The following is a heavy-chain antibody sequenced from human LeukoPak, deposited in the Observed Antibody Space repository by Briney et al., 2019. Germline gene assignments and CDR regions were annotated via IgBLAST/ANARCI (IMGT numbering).Heavy chain of an antibody. D-gene: IGHD4-23*01. Sequence: SSETLSLTCTVSGGSISSSSYYWGWIRQPPGKGLEWIERIYYSESTYYIPSLKSRVTISVDTSKNQFSLKLSSVTAADTAVYYCARSGYYGGNPRVDFDYWGQGNLVTVSS. CDR2: IYYSEST. J-gene: IGHJ4*02. V-gene: IGHV4-39*07. CDR3: ARSGYYGGNPRVDFDY. CDR1: GGSISSSSYY.